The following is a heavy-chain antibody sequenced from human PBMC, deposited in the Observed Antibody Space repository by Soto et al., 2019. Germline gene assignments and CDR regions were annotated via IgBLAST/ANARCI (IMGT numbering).Heavy chain of an antibody. CDR1: GFTFDDYA. V-gene: IGHV3-9*01. D-gene: IGHD4-17*01. Sequence: EVQLVESGGGLVQPGRSLRLSCAASGFTFDDYAMHWVRQAPGKGLEWVSGISWNSGSIGYADSVKGRFTISRDNATNALYLQMNSLRAEDTALYYCAKGEGYGDYDPDAFDIWGQGTMVTVSS. CDR3: AKGEGYGDYDPDAFDI. J-gene: IGHJ3*02. CDR2: ISWNSGSI.